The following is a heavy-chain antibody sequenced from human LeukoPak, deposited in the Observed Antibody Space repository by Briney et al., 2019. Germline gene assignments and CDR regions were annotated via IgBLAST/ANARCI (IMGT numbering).Heavy chain of an antibody. Sequence: GGSLRLSCVASGISFSTYWMSWVRQAPGKGLEWVANIRQDGSERYYVDSVKGRFTISRDNAKNSLYLQMNSLRAEDTAVYYCATGKQLLDYWGQGTLVTVSS. J-gene: IGHJ4*02. CDR2: IRQDGSER. D-gene: IGHD2-15*01. V-gene: IGHV3-7*01. CDR1: GISFSTYW. CDR3: ATGKQLLDY.